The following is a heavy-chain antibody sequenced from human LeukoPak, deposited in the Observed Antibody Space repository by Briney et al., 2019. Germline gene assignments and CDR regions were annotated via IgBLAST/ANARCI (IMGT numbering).Heavy chain of an antibody. V-gene: IGHV3-30*18. CDR2: ISYDGSNK. CDR3: AKDREDGYNYYFDY. J-gene: IGHJ4*02. CDR1: GFTFSSYV. Sequence: SGGSLRLSCAASGFTFSSYVMHWVRQAPGKGLEWVAVISYDGSNKYYADSVKGRFTISRDNSKNTLYLQMNSLRAEDTAVYYCAKDREDGYNYYFDYWGQGTLVTVSS. D-gene: IGHD5-24*01.